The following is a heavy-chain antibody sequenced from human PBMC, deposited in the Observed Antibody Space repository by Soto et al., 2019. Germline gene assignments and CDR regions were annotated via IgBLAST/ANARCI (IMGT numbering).Heavy chain of an antibody. Sequence: EVQLVESGGGLVQPGGSLRLSCAASGFTFSSYEMNWVRQAPGKGLEWVSYISSSGSTIYYADSVKGRFTISRDNAKNSLYLQMNSRRAEDTAVYYCAIDRGEYGDYGGFDYWGQGTLVTVYS. J-gene: IGHJ4*02. V-gene: IGHV3-48*03. CDR1: GFTFSSYE. D-gene: IGHD4-17*01. CDR3: AIDRGEYGDYGGFDY. CDR2: ISSSGSTI.